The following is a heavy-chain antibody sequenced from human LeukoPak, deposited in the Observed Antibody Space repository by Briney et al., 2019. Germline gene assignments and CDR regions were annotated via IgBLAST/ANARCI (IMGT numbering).Heavy chain of an antibody. CDR3: ARDRIAAAGTRGFDY. D-gene: IGHD6-13*01. J-gene: IGHJ4*02. V-gene: IGHV1-69*11. Sequence: GASVKVSCKASGGTFSSYAISWVRQAPGQGLEWMGRIIPILGTANYAQKFQGRVTITTDESTSTAYMELSSLRSEDTAVYYCARDRIAAAGTRGFDYWGQGTLVTVSS. CDR2: IIPILGTA. CDR1: GGTFSSYA.